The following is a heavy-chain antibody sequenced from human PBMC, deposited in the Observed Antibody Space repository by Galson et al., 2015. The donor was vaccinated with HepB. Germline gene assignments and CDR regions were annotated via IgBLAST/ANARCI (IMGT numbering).Heavy chain of an antibody. V-gene: IGHV3-23*01. CDR1: GFTFSSYA. D-gene: IGHD2-21*02. CDR3: AKDPFVVVTALSAY. J-gene: IGHJ4*02. CDR2: ISGSGGST. Sequence: SLRLSCAASGFTFSSYAMSWVRQAPGKGLEWVSAISGSGGSTYYADSVKGRFTISRDNSKNTLYLQMNSLRAEDTAVYYCAKDPFVVVTALSAYWGQGTLVTVSS.